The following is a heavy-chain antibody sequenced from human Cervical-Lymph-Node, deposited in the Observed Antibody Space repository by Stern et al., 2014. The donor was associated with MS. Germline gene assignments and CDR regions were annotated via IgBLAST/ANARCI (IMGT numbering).Heavy chain of an antibody. V-gene: IGHV3-21*01. CDR2: ISSRSSFI. Sequence: VQLVESGGGLVKPGGSLRLSCAASGFTFSNYSMNWVRQAPGKGLEWVSSISSRSSFIYYADSVRGRFTISRDNAKNSLYLQMNSLRAEDTAVYYCARDPGDYGDYIGPFDIWGQGTMVTVSS. CDR1: GFTFSNYS. CDR3: ARDPGDYGDYIGPFDI. J-gene: IGHJ3*02. D-gene: IGHD4-17*01.